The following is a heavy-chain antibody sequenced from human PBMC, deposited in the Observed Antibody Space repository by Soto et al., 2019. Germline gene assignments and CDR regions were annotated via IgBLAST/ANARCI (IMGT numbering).Heavy chain of an antibody. V-gene: IGHV3-21*01. D-gene: IGHD2-15*01. CDR1: GLSFNSYT. CDR2: ISSSGYI. CDR3: ARDCSGGSCYPGMDV. J-gene: IGHJ6*02. Sequence: GGSLRLCCTASGLSFNSYTINWVRQAPGKRLEWLSSISSSGYIFSTDSVRGRFTISRDNAKNSVYLQINSLRAEDTAVYFCARDCSGGSCYPGMDVWGQGTTVTVSS.